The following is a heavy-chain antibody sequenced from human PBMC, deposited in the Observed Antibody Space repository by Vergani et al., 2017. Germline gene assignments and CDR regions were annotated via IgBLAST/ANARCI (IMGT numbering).Heavy chain of an antibody. D-gene: IGHD6-13*01. CDR1: GGTFSSYT. J-gene: IGHJ4*02. Sequence: QVQLVQSGAEVKKPGSSVKVSCKASGGTFSSYTISWVRQAPGQGLEWMGRIIPILGIANYAQKFQGSVTINADKSTSTAYMDLSSLRSEYTAVYYCARHQRDSSWYDYWGQGTLVTVSS. V-gene: IGHV1-69*02. CDR2: IIPILGIA. CDR3: ARHQRDSSWYDY.